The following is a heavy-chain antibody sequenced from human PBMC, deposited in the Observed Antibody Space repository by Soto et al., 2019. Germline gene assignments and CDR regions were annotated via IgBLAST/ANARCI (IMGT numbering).Heavy chain of an antibody. Sequence: GGSLRLSCAASGFTFSSYAMSWVRQAPGKGLEWVSAISGSGGSTYYADSVKGRFTISRDNSKNTLYLQMNSLRAEDTAVYYCAKSLCSSTSCYYFDYWGQGTLVTVSS. J-gene: IGHJ4*02. D-gene: IGHD2-2*01. V-gene: IGHV3-23*01. CDR2: ISGSGGST. CDR3: AKSLCSSTSCYYFDY. CDR1: GFTFSSYA.